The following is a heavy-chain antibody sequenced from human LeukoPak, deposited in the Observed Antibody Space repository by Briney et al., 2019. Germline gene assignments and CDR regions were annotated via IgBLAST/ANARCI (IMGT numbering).Heavy chain of an antibody. V-gene: IGHV1-69*05. CDR3: ARAHPKIVATIAGGYYYYYMDV. Sequence: SVKVSCKASGGTFSSYAISWVRQAPGQGLEWMGGIIPIFGTANYAQKFQGRVTITTDESTSTAYMELSSLRSEDTAVYYCARAHPKIVATIAGGYYYYYMDVWGKGTTVTVSS. CDR1: GGTFSSYA. CDR2: IIPIFGTA. J-gene: IGHJ6*03. D-gene: IGHD5-12*01.